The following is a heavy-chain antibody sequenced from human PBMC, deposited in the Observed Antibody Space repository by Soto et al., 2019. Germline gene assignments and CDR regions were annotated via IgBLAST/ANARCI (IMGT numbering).Heavy chain of an antibody. D-gene: IGHD3-16*01. CDR1: GGSISGHY. CDR3: ARGPYYDLIWNYYYMDV. J-gene: IGHJ6*03. V-gene: IGHV4-59*08. CDR2: MYYSGST. Sequence: ASGTLSPTCRVSGGSISGHYWSWVRQTPRKGLEWIGYMYYSGSTNYNPSLKSRVTISVDTSKNHFSLRLTSVTAADTAVYYCARGPYYDLIWNYYYMDVWGKGTTVTVSS.